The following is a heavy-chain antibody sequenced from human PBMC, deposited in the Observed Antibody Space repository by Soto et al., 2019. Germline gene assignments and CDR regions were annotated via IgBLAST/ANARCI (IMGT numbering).Heavy chain of an antibody. V-gene: IGHV1-8*01. CDR1: GYTFTSYD. D-gene: IGHD3-10*01. J-gene: IGHJ6*03. CDR3: ARGRINVGVRGHYYYYYYMDV. CDR2: MNPNSGNT. Sequence: ASVKVSCKASGYTFTSYDINWVRQATGQGLEWMGWMNPNSGNTGYAQKFQGRVTMTRNTSISTAYMELSSLRSEDTAVYYCARGRINVGVRGHYYYYYYMDVWGKGTTVTVSS.